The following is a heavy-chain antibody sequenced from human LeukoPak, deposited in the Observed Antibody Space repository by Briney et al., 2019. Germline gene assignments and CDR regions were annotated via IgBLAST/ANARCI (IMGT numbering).Heavy chain of an antibody. CDR1: GGSMRIYD. J-gene: IGHJ4*02. D-gene: IGHD4-17*01. V-gene: IGHV4-59*08. CDR3: ARMGNPATVTADY. CDR2: IYYSGRT. Sequence: KSSKTLSLTCTVSGGSMRIYDWSWIRQPPGKGLEWIGYIYYSGRTIYNPSLKRRVTISLDTSKNQFSLKLNSVTAADTAVYYCARMGNPATVTADYWGQGTLVTVSS.